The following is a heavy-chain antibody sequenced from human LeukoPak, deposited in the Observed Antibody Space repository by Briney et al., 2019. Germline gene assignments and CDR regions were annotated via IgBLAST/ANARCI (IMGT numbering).Heavy chain of an antibody. CDR1: GFTFSDYY. D-gene: IGHD1-26*01. V-gene: IGHV3-11*01. Sequence: GGSLRLSCAASGFTFSDYYMSWIPQAPGKGLEWVSYISSSGSTIYYADSVKGRFTISRDNAKNSLYLQMNSLRAEDTAVYYCARDRVSKRGELLNYWGQGTLVTVSS. J-gene: IGHJ4*02. CDR3: ARDRVSKRGELLNY. CDR2: ISSSGSTI.